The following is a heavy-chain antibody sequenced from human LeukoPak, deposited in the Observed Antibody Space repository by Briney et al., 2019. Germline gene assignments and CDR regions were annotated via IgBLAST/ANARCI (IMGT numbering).Heavy chain of an antibody. J-gene: IGHJ6*04. CDR3: AELGITMIGGV. D-gene: IGHD3-10*02. CDR1: GFPFSSYG. Sequence: GGSLRLSCAASGFPFSSYGMSWVRQAPGKGLEWVSAITGSSRSTYYADSVKGRFTISRDNSKNTLYLQMNSLRAEDTAVYYCAELGITMIGGVWGKGTTVTISS. V-gene: IGHV3-23*01. CDR2: ITGSSRST.